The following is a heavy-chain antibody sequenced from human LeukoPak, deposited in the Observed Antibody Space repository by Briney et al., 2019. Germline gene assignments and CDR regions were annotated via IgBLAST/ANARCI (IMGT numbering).Heavy chain of an antibody. J-gene: IGHJ3*02. D-gene: IGHD5-18*01. CDR1: GGTFSSYA. CDR3: ARDGAATAMARDAFDI. V-gene: IGHV1-18*01. CDR2: ISAYNGNT. Sequence: ASVKVSCKASGGTFSSYAISWVRQAPGQGLEWMGWISAYNGNTNYAQKLQGRVTMTTDTSTSTAYMELRSLRSDDTAVYYCARDGAATAMARDAFDIWGQGTMVTVSS.